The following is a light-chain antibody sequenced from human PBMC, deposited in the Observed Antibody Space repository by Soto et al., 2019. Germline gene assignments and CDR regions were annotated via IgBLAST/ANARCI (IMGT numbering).Light chain of an antibody. CDR3: SSYTSSATVI. J-gene: IGLJ2*01. V-gene: IGLV2-14*01. CDR2: DVI. Sequence: QSALTQPASVSGSPGQSITISCTGTSSDIGRYNYVSWYQQHPGKAPKLMIYDVINRPSGVSNRFSGSKSGNTASLTISGLQAEDEADYYCSSYTSSATVIIGGGTKLTVL. CDR1: SSDIGRYNY.